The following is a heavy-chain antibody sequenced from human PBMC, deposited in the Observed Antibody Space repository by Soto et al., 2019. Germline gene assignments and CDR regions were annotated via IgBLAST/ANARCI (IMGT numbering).Heavy chain of an antibody. CDR2: TIPIFGTS. Sequence: QVQLVQSGAEVKKPGLSVKVSCKASGGTFNNHAINWVRQAPGQGLEWMGGTIPIFGTSNYAEKFQGRVTITADESTRTPYRARSKQRSLDLGVYYCVRRRMSGMAHIMRDMLINPWGQVPLVSVSS. CDR1: GGTFNNHA. D-gene: IGHD3-16*01. CDR3: VRRRMSGMAHIMRDMLINP. J-gene: IGHJ5*02. V-gene: IGHV1-69*01.